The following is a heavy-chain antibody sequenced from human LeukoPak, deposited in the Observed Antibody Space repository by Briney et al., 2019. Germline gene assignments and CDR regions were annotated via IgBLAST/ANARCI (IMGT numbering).Heavy chain of an antibody. CDR1: GFTFSSYA. V-gene: IGHV3-23*01. J-gene: IGHJ6*02. CDR3: AKGPHIPYGMDV. D-gene: IGHD2-21*01. CDR2: ISGSGGST. Sequence: GGSLRLSCAASGFTFSSYAMSWVRQAPGKGLEWVSGISGSGGSTYYADSVKGRFTISRDNSKNTLYLQMNSLRAEDTAVYYCAKGPHIPYGMDVWGQGTTVTVSS.